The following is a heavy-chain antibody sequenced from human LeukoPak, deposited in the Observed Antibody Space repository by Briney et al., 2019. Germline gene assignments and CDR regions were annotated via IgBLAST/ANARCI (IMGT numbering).Heavy chain of an antibody. V-gene: IGHV4-39*02. CDR3: ARSSGTGTFSY. CDR2: VYYGRSP. D-gene: IGHD6-25*01. J-gene: IGHJ4*02. Sequence: SETLSLTCTVSGDSISRSTYYWAWIRQPPGKGLEWIGSVYYGRSPYVNPSLESRATISVDTSKNHFSLKMSSVTAADTAVYYCARSSGTGTFSYWGQGTLVTVSS. CDR1: GDSISRSTYY.